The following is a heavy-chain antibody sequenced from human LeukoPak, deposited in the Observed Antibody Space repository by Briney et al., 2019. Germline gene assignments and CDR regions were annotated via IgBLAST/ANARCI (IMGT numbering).Heavy chain of an antibody. D-gene: IGHD5-12*01. Sequence: PGGSLRLSCAASGFTFSSYGMHWVRQAPGKGLEWVAVIWYDGSNKYYADSVKGRFTISRDDSKNTLYLQMNSLRAEDTAVYYCARERLPIYFDYWGQGTLVTVSS. J-gene: IGHJ4*02. CDR1: GFTFSSYG. CDR2: IWYDGSNK. CDR3: ARERLPIYFDY. V-gene: IGHV3-33*01.